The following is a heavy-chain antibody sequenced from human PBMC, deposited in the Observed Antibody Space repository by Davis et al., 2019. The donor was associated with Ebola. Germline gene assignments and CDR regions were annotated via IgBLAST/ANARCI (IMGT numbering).Heavy chain of an antibody. D-gene: IGHD5-12*01. CDR2: INHSGST. J-gene: IGHJ6*02. CDR3: ARGLDSGYDFHYYYGMDV. Sequence: PSETLSLTCAVYGGSFSGYYWSWIRQPPGKGLEWIGEINHSGSTNYNPSLKSRVTISVDTSKNQFSLKLSSVTAADTAVYYCARGLDSGYDFHYYYGMDVWGQGTTVTVSS. CDR1: GGSFSGYY. V-gene: IGHV4-34*01.